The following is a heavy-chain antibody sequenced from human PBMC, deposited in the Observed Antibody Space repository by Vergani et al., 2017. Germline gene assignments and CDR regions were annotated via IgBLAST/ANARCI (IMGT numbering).Heavy chain of an antibody. CDR2: IFPSGNS. CDR3: ARASLTSLVGYYYYMDV. J-gene: IGHJ6*03. Sequence: QLQLQESGSGLVKPSQTLSLTCAVSGDSITNGGFSWNWLRQPPGKGPEWIGYIFPSGNSDYNPSLKNRVSISLDKSKNQFSLLVNSVTAAYTAVYFCARASLTSLVGYYYYMDVWGKGKTVVVSS. D-gene: IGHD3-16*02. CDR1: GDSITNGGFS. V-gene: IGHV4-30-2*01.